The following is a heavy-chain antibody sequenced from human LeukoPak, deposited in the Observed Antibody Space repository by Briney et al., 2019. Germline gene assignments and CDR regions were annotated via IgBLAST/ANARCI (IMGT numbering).Heavy chain of an antibody. CDR3: ARTRGYFDF. CDR1: GLTFSGNS. J-gene: IGHJ4*02. CDR2: ISSGSPTI. V-gene: IGHV3-48*02. Sequence: PGESLRLSCVASGLTFSGNSMNWVRQAPGKGLEWISYISSGSPTIYYADSVKGRFTISRDNAKNSLYLQMNSLRDEDTAVYYCARTRGYFDFWGQGTLVTVSS.